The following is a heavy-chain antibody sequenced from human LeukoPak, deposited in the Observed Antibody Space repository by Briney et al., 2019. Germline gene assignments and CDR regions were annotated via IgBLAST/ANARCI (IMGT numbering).Heavy chain of an antibody. V-gene: IGHV4-30-2*01. J-gene: IGHJ4*02. CDR1: GGSISSDGYY. CDR2: IYHSGST. Sequence: SQTLSLTCTVSGGSISSDGYYWSWIRQPPGKGLEWIGYIYHSGSTYYNPSLKSRVTISVDRSKNQFSLKLSSVTAADTAVYYCASGNVYGSGSYPYFDYWGQGTLVTVSS. CDR3: ASGNVYGSGSYPYFDY. D-gene: IGHD3-10*01.